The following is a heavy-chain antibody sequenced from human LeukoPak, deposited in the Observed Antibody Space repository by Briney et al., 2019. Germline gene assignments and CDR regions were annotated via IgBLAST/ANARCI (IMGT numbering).Heavy chain of an antibody. V-gene: IGHV4-39*01. CDR3: ARASIAALFDP. D-gene: IGHD6-6*01. Sequence: SETLSLTCTVSGGSIISDIYFWGWIRQSPGQGLAWIGSIYHGGRAYYDPSFEGRATISVDVSKNQFSLNLRSVTAADTAVYNCARASIAALFDPWGQGTLVTVSS. J-gene: IGHJ5*02. CDR2: IYHGGRA. CDR1: GGSIISDIYF.